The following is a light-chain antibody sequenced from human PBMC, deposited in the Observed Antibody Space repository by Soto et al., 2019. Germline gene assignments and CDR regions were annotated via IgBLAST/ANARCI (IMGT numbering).Light chain of an antibody. CDR2: LEGSGSY. Sequence: QSVLTQSSSASASLGSSVTLTCTLSSGHSSYIIAWHQQQPGKAPRYLMKLEGSGSYNKGSGVPDRFSGSSSGADRYLTISNLHFEDEADYYCETWDSNTRVFGTGTKLTVL. CDR3: ETWDSNTRV. CDR1: SGHSSYI. J-gene: IGLJ1*01. V-gene: IGLV4-60*02.